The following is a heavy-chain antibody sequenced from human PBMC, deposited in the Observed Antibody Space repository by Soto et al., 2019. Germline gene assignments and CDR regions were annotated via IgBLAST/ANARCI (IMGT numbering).Heavy chain of an antibody. CDR3: AREDSGYPNAFDD. D-gene: IGHD5-12*01. J-gene: IGHJ4*02. CDR2: IYYSGST. CDR1: GGSISSGDYY. V-gene: IGHV4-30-4*01. Sequence: SETLSLTCTVSGGSISSGDYYWSWIRQPPGKGLEWIGYIYYSGSTYYNPSLKSRVTISVDTSKNQFSLKLSSVTAADTAVYYCAREDSGYPNAFDDWGQGTLVTVS.